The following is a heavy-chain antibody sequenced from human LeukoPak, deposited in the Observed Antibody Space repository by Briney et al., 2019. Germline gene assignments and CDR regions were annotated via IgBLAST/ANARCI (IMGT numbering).Heavy chain of an antibody. D-gene: IGHD3-16*01. J-gene: IGHJ4*02. CDR3: ARARFCLY. Sequence: GGSLRLSCAASGFTFSSYELNWVRQAPGKGLEWVSYITSSGSTIYYADSVKGRFTISRDNAQNSLYLQMNSLRAEDTAVYYCARARFCLYWGQGTLVTVSS. CDR2: ITSSGSTI. CDR1: GFTFSSYE. V-gene: IGHV3-48*03.